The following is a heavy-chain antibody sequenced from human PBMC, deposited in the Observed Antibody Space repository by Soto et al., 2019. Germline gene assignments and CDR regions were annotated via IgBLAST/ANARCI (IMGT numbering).Heavy chain of an antibody. V-gene: IGHV3-53*01. CDR1: GFTVSNNY. CDR2: IYSGGYT. D-gene: IGHD2-15*01. Sequence: EVQLVESGGGLIQPGGSLRLSCAVSGFTVSNNYMSWVRQAPGKGLEGVSVIYSGGYTAYGDSVKGRFTISRDNSKQTLFLQMKSVSADDTALFYGATLRGGGGYWGQGTLVTVSS. J-gene: IGHJ4*02. CDR3: ATLRGGGGY.